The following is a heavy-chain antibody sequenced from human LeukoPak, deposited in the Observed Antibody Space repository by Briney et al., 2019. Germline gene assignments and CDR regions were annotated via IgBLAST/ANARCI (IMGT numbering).Heavy chain of an antibody. CDR3: ARSISGRSGSRGGRYHFDF. Sequence: GGSLRLSCEASGFTFSSDAVSWVRQAPGRGLEWAAAIGPSGSTYYADSVKGRFSISRDNSKDTLNLQMNSLRVDDTAIYYCARSISGRSGSRGGRYHFDFWGQGAPVTVSS. V-gene: IGHV3-23*01. J-gene: IGHJ4*02. CDR2: IGPSGST. CDR1: GFTFSSDA. D-gene: IGHD1-26*01.